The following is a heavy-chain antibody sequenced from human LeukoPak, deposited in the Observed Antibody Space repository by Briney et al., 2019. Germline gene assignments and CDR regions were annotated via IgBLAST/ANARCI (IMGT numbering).Heavy chain of an antibody. Sequence: ASVKVSCKASGYTFTSYAMHWVRQAPGQRLEWMGWINAGNGNTKYSQKFQGRVTITRDTSASTAYMELSSLRSEDTAVYYRARPLAVSSSWYYFDYWGQGTLVTVSS. CDR3: ARPLAVSSSWYYFDY. J-gene: IGHJ4*02. CDR1: GYTFTSYA. D-gene: IGHD6-13*01. V-gene: IGHV1-3*01. CDR2: INAGNGNT.